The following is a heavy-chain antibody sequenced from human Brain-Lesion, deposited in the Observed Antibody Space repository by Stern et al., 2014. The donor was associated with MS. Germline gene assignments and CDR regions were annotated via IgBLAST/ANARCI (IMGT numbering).Heavy chain of an antibody. CDR3: ARGLYYFDY. J-gene: IGHJ4*02. CDR2: LWFDGSTK. V-gene: IGHV3-33*01. CDR1: GFTFSAYG. Sequence: QVQLVESGGGVVQHGRSLRLSCAEAGFTFSAYGMPWVRQAPSKGLEWVAVLWFDGSTKSYADSVKGRFTISRDNSKNTLYLQLNSLRAEDTAVFYCARGLYYFDYWGRGTLVTVSS.